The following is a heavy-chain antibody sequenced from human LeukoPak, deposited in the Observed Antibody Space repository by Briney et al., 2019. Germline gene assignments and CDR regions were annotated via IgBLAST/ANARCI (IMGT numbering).Heavy chain of an antibody. CDR3: TRHGMFAEVDY. Sequence: PGGSLRLSCAASGFTFSRYAINWVRQAPGRGLEWDSYIGSTDSGIRYARSVKGRFAVSRDNAKSTLYLQMNSLRADSTAGYYCTRHGMFAEVDYWGQGLQVTLPS. V-gene: IGHV3-48*03. CDR1: GFTFSRYA. D-gene: IGHD3-10*02. J-gene: IGHJ4*02. CDR2: IGSTDSGI.